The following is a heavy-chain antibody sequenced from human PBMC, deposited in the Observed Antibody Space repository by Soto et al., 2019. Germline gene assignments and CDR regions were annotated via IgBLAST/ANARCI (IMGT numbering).Heavy chain of an antibody. D-gene: IGHD3-3*01. Sequence: QVQLVQSGAEVKKPGASVKVSCKASGYTFTSYYMHWVRQAPGQGLEWMGIINPSGGSTSYAQKFQGRVTMTRDTSTSTAYMELSSLRSEDTAVYYCARVPPEKYDSTPGMDVWGQGTTVTVSS. CDR1: GYTFTSYY. CDR3: ARVPPEKYDSTPGMDV. CDR2: INPSGGST. J-gene: IGHJ6*02. V-gene: IGHV1-46*01.